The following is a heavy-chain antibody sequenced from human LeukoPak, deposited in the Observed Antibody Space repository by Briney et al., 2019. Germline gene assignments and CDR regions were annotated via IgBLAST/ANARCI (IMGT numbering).Heavy chain of an antibody. CDR2: IIPIFGTA. CDR1: GGTFSSYA. J-gene: IGHJ5*02. CDR3: ATRYCSSTSCYNWFDP. V-gene: IGHV1-69*05. D-gene: IGHD2-2*01. Sequence: SVKVSCKASGGTFSSYAISWVRQASGQGLEWMGGIIPIFGTANYAQKFQGRVTITTDESTSTAYMELSSLRSEDTAVYYCATRYCSSTSCYNWFDPWGQGTLVTVSS.